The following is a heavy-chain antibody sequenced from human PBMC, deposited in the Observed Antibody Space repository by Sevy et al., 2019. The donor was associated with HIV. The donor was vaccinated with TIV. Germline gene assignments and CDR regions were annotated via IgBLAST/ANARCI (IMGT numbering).Heavy chain of an antibody. J-gene: IGHJ5*02. CDR2: ISGGGGGA. CDR1: GFTFSSHV. Sequence: GGSLRLSCAASGFTFSSHVMSWVRQAPGKGLEWVSLISGGGGGAYYAYSVKGRFTVSRDNSKDTMVLQMNSLRADDTARYYCAKDGNLGSWGQGLLVTVSS. V-gene: IGHV3-23*01. CDR3: AKDGNLGS. D-gene: IGHD2-15*01.